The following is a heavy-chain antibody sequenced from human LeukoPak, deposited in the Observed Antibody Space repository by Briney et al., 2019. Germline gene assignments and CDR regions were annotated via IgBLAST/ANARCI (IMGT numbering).Heavy chain of an antibody. V-gene: IGHV4-39*01. CDR2: IYYSGST. CDR3: ARGQQLFDP. CDR1: GGSISSSSYY. J-gene: IGHJ5*02. D-gene: IGHD6-13*01. Sequence: SETLSLTCTVSGGSISSSSYYWGWIRQPPGKGLEWIGSIYYSGSTYYNPSLKSRVTISVDTSKNQFSLTLSSVTAADTAVYYCARGQQLFDPWGQGTLVTVSS.